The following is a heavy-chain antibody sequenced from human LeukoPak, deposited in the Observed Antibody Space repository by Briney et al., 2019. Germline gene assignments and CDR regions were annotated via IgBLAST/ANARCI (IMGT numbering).Heavy chain of an antibody. J-gene: IGHJ4*02. Sequence: ASVKVSCKASGYTFTSYGISWVRQAPGQGLEWMGIINPSGGSTSYAQKFQGRVTMTRDMSTSTVYMELSSLRSEDTAVYYCARDFRSQNVYYDFWSGRQHYFGYWGQETLVTVSS. CDR1: GYTFTSYG. CDR2: INPSGGST. V-gene: IGHV1-46*01. D-gene: IGHD3-3*01. CDR3: ARDFRSQNVYYDFWSGRQHYFGY.